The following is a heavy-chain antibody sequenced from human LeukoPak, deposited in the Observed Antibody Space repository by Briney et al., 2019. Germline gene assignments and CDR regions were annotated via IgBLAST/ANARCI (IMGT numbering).Heavy chain of an antibody. CDR1: GGSFSGYY. Sequence: SETLSLTYAVYGGSFSGYYWNWIRQPPGKGLEWIGGINHSGNTNYNPSLKRRVTISVDTSKNQFSLELSSVTAADTAVYYCARGGYGSGWDYMDVWGKGTTVTVSS. V-gene: IGHV4-34*01. CDR3: ARGGYGSGWDYMDV. D-gene: IGHD3-10*01. J-gene: IGHJ6*03. CDR2: INHSGNT.